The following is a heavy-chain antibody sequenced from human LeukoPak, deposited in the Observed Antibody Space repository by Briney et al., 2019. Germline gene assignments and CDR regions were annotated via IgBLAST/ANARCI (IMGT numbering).Heavy chain of an antibody. J-gene: IGHJ5*02. CDR2: ISSSGDSI. CDR3: ARDFSRSGYDP. D-gene: IGHD5-12*01. V-gene: IGHV3-11*01. Sequence: PGGSLRLSCAASEFTFSNYHMSWIRQAPGKGLEWVSHISSSGDSIYYADSVKGRFTIPRDNAKNSLYLQMSSLRAEDTAIYYCARDFSRSGYDPWSQGTLVSVSS. CDR1: EFTFSNYH.